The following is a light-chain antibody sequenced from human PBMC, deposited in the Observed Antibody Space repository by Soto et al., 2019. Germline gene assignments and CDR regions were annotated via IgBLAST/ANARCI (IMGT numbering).Light chain of an antibody. Sequence: DIQMTQSPSSLSASVGDRVTITCQASQDITHYVNWYQQKPGKAPKLLMYDASNLEAGVPSRFSGRGSGTDFTFTISSLQPEDFATYYCQQYENLPLTFGGGTKVEIK. V-gene: IGKV1-33*01. CDR1: QDITHY. CDR2: DAS. J-gene: IGKJ4*01. CDR3: QQYENLPLT.